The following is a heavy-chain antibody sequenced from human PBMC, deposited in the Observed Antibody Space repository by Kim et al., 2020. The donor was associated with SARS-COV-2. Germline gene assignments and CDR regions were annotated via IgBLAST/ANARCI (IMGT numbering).Heavy chain of an antibody. CDR1: GGSLSSPDFY. D-gene: IGHD3-3*01. J-gene: IGHJ5*02. CDR3: ARGFWSGYYGTNWLDP. CDR2: ISYTGST. V-gene: IGHV4-30-4*01. Sequence: SETLSLTCTVSGGSLSSPDFYWSWLRQLPGKGLEWMGYISYTGSTFFSPVLKSRITLSIDTSKNQFSLKLTSVTAADTAVYYCARGFWSGYYGTNWLDP.